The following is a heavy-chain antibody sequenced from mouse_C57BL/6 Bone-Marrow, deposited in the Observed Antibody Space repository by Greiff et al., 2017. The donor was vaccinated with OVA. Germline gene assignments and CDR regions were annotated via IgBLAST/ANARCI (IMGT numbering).Heavy chain of an antibody. V-gene: IGHV5-6*01. Sequence: EVHLVESGGDLVKPGGSLKLSCAASGFTFSSYGMSWVRQTPDKRLEWVATISSGGSYTYYPDSVKGRFTISRDNAKNTLYLQMSSLKSEDTAMYYCASPMTTVVDWYFDVWGTGTTVTVSS. CDR3: ASPMTTVVDWYFDV. J-gene: IGHJ1*03. D-gene: IGHD1-1*01. CDR2: ISSGGSYT. CDR1: GFTFSSYG.